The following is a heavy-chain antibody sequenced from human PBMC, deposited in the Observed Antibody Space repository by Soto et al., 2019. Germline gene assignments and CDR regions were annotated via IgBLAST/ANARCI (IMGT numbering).Heavy chain of an antibody. CDR3: AKTLYGGCDY. V-gene: IGHV3-23*01. J-gene: IGHJ4*02. Sequence: EVQLLDSGGGLVQPGGSLRLSCIASGFTFSTYAMSWVRQAPGKGLEWVSGIGGNGATTRYADSVKGRFTISRDNSKNTVYLQMNNLRVEDTAVYYCAKTLYGGCDYWGRGTPVTVSS. CDR1: GFTFSTYA. CDR2: IGGNGATT. D-gene: IGHD5-12*01.